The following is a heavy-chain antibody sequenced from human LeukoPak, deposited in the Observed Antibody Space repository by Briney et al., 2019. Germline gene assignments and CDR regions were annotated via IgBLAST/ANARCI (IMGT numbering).Heavy chain of an antibody. D-gene: IGHD3-22*01. J-gene: IGHJ3*02. CDR2: CHYSGNT. V-gene: IGHV4-59*08. CDR1: DGSISSNY. Sequence: KPSETLSLTCTISDGSISSNYWSWIRQPPGKGLEWIGYCHYSGNTNYNPSLKSRATISVDMSKNQFSLKLSSVTAADTAVYYCARAYYYASSAFDIWGQGTMVTVSS. CDR3: ARAYYYASSAFDI.